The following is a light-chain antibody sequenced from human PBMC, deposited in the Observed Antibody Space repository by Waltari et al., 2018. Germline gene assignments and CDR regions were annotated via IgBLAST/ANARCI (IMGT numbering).Light chain of an antibody. Sequence: DRVMMQSPATLSVSPGDRATLSCRASHSVKNNLAGYQQKPGQAPSLLIYAGSTRATGVPARFSGSGSWTEFTLTISSLQSEDFAVYYCQQYDRWPPLTFGGGPRWRSN. CDR1: HSVKNN. CDR2: AGS. CDR3: QQYDRWPPLT. J-gene: IGKJ4*01. V-gene: IGKV3-15*01.